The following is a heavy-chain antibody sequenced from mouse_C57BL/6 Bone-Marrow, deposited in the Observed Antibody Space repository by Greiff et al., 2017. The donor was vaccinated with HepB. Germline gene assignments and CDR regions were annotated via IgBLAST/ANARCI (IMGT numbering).Heavy chain of an antibody. J-gene: IGHJ3*01. D-gene: IGHD1-1*01. CDR3: TRDGPYYGSSWFAY. V-gene: IGHV5-9-1*02. CDR1: GFTFSSYA. Sequence: EVKVVESGEGLVKPGGSLKLSCAASGFTFSSYAMSWVRQTPEKRLEWVAYISSGGDYIYYADTVKGRFTISRDNARNTLYLQMSSLKSEDTAMYYCTRDGPYYGSSWFAYWGQGTLVTVSA. CDR2: ISSGGDYI.